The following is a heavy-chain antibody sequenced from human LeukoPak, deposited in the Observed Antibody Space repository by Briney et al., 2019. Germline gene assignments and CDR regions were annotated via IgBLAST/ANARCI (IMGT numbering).Heavy chain of an antibody. V-gene: IGHV1-69*13. Sequence: SVKVSCKASGGTFSSYAISWVRQAPGQGLEWMGGIIPIFGTANYAQKFQGRVTITADESTSTAYMELNSLRAEDTAVYYCARELRFYYGSGTVKHNGMAVWGQGTTVTVSS. D-gene: IGHD3-10*01. J-gene: IGHJ6*02. CDR1: GGTFSSYA. CDR3: ARELRFYYGSGTVKHNGMAV. CDR2: IIPIFGTA.